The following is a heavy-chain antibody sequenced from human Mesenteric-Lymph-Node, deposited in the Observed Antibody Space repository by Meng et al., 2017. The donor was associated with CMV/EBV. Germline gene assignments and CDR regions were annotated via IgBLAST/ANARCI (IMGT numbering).Heavy chain of an antibody. D-gene: IGHD3-10*01. Sequence: SETLSLTCTVSGDSISPYYWSWIRQPPGKGLEWIGYIFHDGTTTYNPSLKSRVSILVDTSKKQFSLKLTSVTAADTAVYYCARHFRGVSPWGQGTLVTVSS. CDR2: IFHDGTT. CDR1: GDSISPYY. CDR3: ARHFRGVSP. V-gene: IGHV4-59*08. J-gene: IGHJ4*02.